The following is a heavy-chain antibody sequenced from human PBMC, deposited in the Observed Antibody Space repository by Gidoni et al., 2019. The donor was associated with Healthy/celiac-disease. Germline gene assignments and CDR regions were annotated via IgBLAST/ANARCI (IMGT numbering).Heavy chain of an antibody. D-gene: IGHD7-27*01. CDR3: TTVPWGSVDY. J-gene: IGHJ4*02. CDR1: GFTFSGSA. V-gene: IGHV3-73*02. CDR2: IRSKANSYAT. Sequence: EVQLVESGGGLVQPGGSLKLSCAASGFTFSGSAMHWVRQASGKGLGWVGRIRSKANSYATAYAASVKGRFTISRDDSKNTAYLQMNSLKTEDTAVYYCTTVPWGSVDYWGQGTLVTVSS.